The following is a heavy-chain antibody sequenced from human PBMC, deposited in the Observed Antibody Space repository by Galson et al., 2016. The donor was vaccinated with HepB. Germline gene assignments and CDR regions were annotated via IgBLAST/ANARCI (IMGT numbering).Heavy chain of an antibody. D-gene: IGHD6-19*01. CDR2: INPADSGT. J-gene: IGHJ4*02. CDR1: GNSFINRW. Sequence: QSGAEVKKPGESLPISCKGSGNSFINRWIGWVRQMPGKGLEWMGLINPADSGTAYSPSFQGQVTFSVDQSSTTAYLQWISLKSSDTAMYYCARHPGRPAGSLDYWGQGTLVTVSS. CDR3: ARHPGRPAGSLDY. V-gene: IGHV5-51*01.